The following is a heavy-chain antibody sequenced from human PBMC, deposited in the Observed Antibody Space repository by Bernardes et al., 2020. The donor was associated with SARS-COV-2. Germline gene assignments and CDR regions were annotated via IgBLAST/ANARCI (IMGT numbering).Heavy chain of an antibody. CDR1: GFTFSTSV. Sequence: SLRLSCAAAGFTFSTSVMRWVRQAPGKGLEWVSTISGASGTYYADSVKGRFAISRDNSKNTVYLQMNNLRAEDTAIYYCAKGSGYRFDYWGQGTLVTVSS. CDR2: ISGASGT. D-gene: IGHD5-12*01. J-gene: IGHJ4*02. CDR3: AKGSGYRFDY. V-gene: IGHV3-23*01.